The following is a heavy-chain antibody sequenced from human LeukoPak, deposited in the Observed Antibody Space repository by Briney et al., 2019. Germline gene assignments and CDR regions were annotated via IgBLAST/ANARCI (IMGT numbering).Heavy chain of an antibody. CDR3: DGADF. Sequence: PGGSLRLSCAASGFTFNTYPMNWPRQPPGKGRESVSTISDSGGGTYYADSVKGRFTICRDNSKNTLYLQMNSLRADDTAVYYCDGADFWGQGTLVTVSS. V-gene: IGHV3-23*01. J-gene: IGHJ4*02. CDR1: GFTFNTYP. CDR2: ISDSGGGT.